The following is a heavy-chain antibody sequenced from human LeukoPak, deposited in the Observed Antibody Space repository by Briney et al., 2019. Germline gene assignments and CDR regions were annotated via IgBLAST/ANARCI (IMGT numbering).Heavy chain of an antibody. J-gene: IGHJ4*02. CDR2: IYYSGST. D-gene: IGHD4-17*01. Sequence: SETLSLTCTVSGGSISSYYWSWIRQPPGKGLEWIGYIYYSGSTYYNPSLKSRVTISVDTSKNQFSLKLSSVTAADTAVYYCAETTVTTGYWGQGTLVTVSS. CDR1: GGSISSYY. V-gene: IGHV4-59*04. CDR3: AETTVTTGY.